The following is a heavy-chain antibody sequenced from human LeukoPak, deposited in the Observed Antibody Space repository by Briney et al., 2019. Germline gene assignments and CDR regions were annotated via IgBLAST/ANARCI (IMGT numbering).Heavy chain of an antibody. V-gene: IGHV4-39*07. CDR2: IYYSGST. CDR1: GGSISSSSYY. Sequence: PSETLSLTCTVSGGSISSSSYYWGWIRQPPGKGLEWIGSIYYSGSTYYNPSLKSRVTISVDTSKNQFSLKLSSVTAADTAVYYCATAGLLVVPAHYYYYMDVWGKGTTVTISS. CDR3: ATAGLLVVPAHYYYYMDV. J-gene: IGHJ6*03. D-gene: IGHD2-2*01.